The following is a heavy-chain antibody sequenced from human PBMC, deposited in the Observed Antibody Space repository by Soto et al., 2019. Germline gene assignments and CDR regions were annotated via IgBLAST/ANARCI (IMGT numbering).Heavy chain of an antibody. CDR2: IYYSGST. CDR1: GGSIGSFY. D-gene: IGHD6-25*01. J-gene: IGHJ5*02. CDR3: ARAAGTLRNRRWFDP. V-gene: IGHV4-59*01. Sequence: SQTLSLSITVLGGSIGSFYWRWIRQPTGKGLEWIGYIYYSGSTNYKHSLKRRVTISVDTSKKQFSMKLSSVTAADTAVYYCARAAGTLRNRRWFDPGAQGTLLTVPS.